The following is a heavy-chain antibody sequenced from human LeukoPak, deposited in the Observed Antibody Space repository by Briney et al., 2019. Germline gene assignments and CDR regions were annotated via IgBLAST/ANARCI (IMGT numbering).Heavy chain of an antibody. CDR3: AKIADFWSGYSPYYFDY. Sequence: GGSLRLSCAASGFTFSSYAMSWVRQAPGKGLEWVSAISGSGGSTYYADSVKGRFTISRDNSRNTLYLQMNSLRAEDTAVYYCAKIADFWSGYSPYYFDYWGQGTLVTVSS. D-gene: IGHD3-3*01. CDR2: ISGSGGST. CDR1: GFTFSSYA. J-gene: IGHJ4*02. V-gene: IGHV3-23*01.